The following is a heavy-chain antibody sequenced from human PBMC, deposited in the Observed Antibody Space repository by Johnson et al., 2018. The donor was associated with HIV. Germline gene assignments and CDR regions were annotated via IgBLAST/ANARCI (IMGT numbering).Heavy chain of an antibody. CDR2: IKHDGSAK. Sequence: VQLVESGGGLVQPGGSLRLSCAASGFTFSSYWMSWVRQAPGKGLEWVANIKHDGSAKYYVDSVKGRFTISRDNAKNSLYLQMNSLRAEDTAVYYCARLTWDQNRGWDAFDIWGQGTMVTVSS. CDR1: GFTFSSYW. D-gene: IGHD1-26*01. CDR3: ARLTWDQNRGWDAFDI. V-gene: IGHV3-7*02. J-gene: IGHJ3*02.